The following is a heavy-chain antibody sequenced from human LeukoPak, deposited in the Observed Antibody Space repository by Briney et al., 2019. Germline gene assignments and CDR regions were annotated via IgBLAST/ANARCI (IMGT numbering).Heavy chain of an antibody. CDR1: GYTFTGYY. D-gene: IGHD2-2*01. CDR3: ARSFFVPAAMSRRWDDY. Sequence: ASVKVSCKASGYTFTGYYMHWVRQAPGQGLEWMGRINPNSGGTNYAQKFQGRVTMTRDTSISTAYMELSRLKSDDTAVYYCARSFFVPAAMSRRWDDYWGQGTLVTVSS. V-gene: IGHV1-2*06. J-gene: IGHJ4*02. CDR2: INPNSGGT.